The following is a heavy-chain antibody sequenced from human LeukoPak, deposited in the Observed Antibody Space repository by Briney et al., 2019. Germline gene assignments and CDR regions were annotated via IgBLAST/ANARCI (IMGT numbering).Heavy chain of an antibody. J-gene: IGHJ4*02. V-gene: IGHV3-74*01. CDR1: GFTFSSYE. CDR2: INDDGSAT. CDR3: AREILTPGKTHDY. Sequence: GGSLRLSCAASGFTFSSYEMNWVRQAPGKGLVWVSRINDDGSATFYADSVKGRFTISRDNAKNTLFLQINSLRAEDTAVYYCAREILTPGKTHDYWGQGTLVTVSS.